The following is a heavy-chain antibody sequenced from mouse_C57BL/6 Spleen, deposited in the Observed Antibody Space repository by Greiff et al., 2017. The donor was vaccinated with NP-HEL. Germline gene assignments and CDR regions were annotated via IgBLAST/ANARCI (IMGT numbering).Heavy chain of an antibody. V-gene: IGHV1-42*01. D-gene: IGHD1-1*01. CDR3: ARVVYGSSYDYAMDY. J-gene: IGHJ4*01. CDR2: INPRTGGT. CDR1: GYSFTGYY. Sequence: VQLQQSGPELVKPGASVKISCKASGYSFTGYYMNWVKQSPEKSLEWIGEINPRTGGTTYNQKFKAKATLTVDKSSSTAYMQLKSLTSEDSAVYYCARVVYGSSYDYAMDYWGQGTSVTVSS.